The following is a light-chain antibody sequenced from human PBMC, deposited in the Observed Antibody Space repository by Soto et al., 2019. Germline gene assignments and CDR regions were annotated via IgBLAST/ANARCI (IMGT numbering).Light chain of an antibody. Sequence: QSVLTQPASVSGSPGQSITISCAGSSDDIGCYNFVSWYQQRPGKAPKLMIYDVNNRPSGISHRFSGSKSGSTAPLTISGLQPEDEADYYCSSYTRSYTYVFGVGTKLTVL. V-gene: IGLV2-14*03. CDR2: DVN. J-gene: IGLJ1*01. CDR3: SSYTRSYTYV. CDR1: SDDIGCYNF.